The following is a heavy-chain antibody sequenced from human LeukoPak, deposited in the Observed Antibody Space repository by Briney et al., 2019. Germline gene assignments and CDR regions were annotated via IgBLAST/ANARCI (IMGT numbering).Heavy chain of an antibody. CDR2: IFYTGST. J-gene: IGHJ3*01. CDR3: ARSVHYYYDSASSGVAFDV. D-gene: IGHD3-22*01. Sequence: PSETLSLTCTVSGGSISSYYWSRIRQPPGKGLEWIGNIFYTGSTKYNPSLKSRVTISVDTSKNQFSLKLSSVTAADTAMYYCARSVHYYYDSASSGVAFDVWGQGTLVTVST. V-gene: IGHV4-59*01. CDR1: GGSISSYY.